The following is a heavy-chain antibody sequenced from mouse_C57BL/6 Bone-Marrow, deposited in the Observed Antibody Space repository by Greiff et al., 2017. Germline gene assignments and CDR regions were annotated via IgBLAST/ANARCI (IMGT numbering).Heavy chain of an antibody. Sequence: VQLVESGPGLVAPSQSLSITCTVSGFPLTSYGVDWVRQSPGKGLEWLGVIWGVGSTNYNSALKSRLSISNDNSKSQVFLKMNSLQTDDTAMYYCAGGYYGSSYERFAYWGQGTLVTVSA. CDR1: GFPLTSYG. CDR2: IWGVGST. J-gene: IGHJ3*01. D-gene: IGHD1-1*01. V-gene: IGHV2-6*01. CDR3: AGGYYGSSYERFAY.